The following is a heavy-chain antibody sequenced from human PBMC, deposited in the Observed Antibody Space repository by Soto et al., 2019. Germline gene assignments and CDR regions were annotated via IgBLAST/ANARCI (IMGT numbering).Heavy chain of an antibody. CDR2: VNPNNGDT. CDR1: GYTFSNYD. Sequence: QVQLVQSGAELKKPGASVKVSCKASGYTFSNYDMNWVRQATGQGPEWIGWVNPNNGDTGYAQKFQGPVTLTTDNSTTTAYMELTRLRSEDTAIYYCAKVSRKGSAIDFDYWGQGTLITVSS. CDR3: AKVSRKGSAIDFDY. V-gene: IGHV1-8*01. D-gene: IGHD3-10*01. J-gene: IGHJ4*02.